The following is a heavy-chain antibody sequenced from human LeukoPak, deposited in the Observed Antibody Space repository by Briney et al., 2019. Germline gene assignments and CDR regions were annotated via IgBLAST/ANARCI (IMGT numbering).Heavy chain of an antibody. V-gene: IGHV3-66*01. D-gene: IGHD3-10*01. CDR2: IYSGGST. Sequence: GGSLRLSCAASGFTVSSNYVSWVRQAPGKGLEWVSVIYSGGSTYYADSVKGRFTISRDNSKNTLYLQMNSLRAEDTAVYYCARRWFGEDDAFDIWGQGTMVTVSS. J-gene: IGHJ3*02. CDR3: ARRWFGEDDAFDI. CDR1: GFTVSSNY.